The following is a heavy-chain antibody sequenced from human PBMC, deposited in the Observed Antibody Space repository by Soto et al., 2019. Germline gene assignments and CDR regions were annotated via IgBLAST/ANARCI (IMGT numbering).Heavy chain of an antibody. Sequence: QVQLVQSGAEVKKPGSSVKVSCKASGGTFSSYAISWVRQAPGQGLELMGGIIPIFGTANYAQKFQGRVTITADESTSTAYMELSSLRSEDTAVYYCARGKGCGGGGSCYRIYNWFDPWGQGTLVTVSS. V-gene: IGHV1-69*01. CDR3: ARGKGCGGGGSCYRIYNWFDP. CDR2: IIPIFGTA. D-gene: IGHD2-15*01. CDR1: GGTFSSYA. J-gene: IGHJ5*02.